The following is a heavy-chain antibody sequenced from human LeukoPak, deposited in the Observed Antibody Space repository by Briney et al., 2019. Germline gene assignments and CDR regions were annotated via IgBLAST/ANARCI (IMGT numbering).Heavy chain of an antibody. D-gene: IGHD5-24*01. CDR3: ARDNSVRDEAWWFYP. J-gene: IGHJ5*02. CDR1: GYTFTNNW. Sequence: GASVKASCKAFGYTFTNNWMHWVRQAPGQGPEWMGLISPTGGSTAYAQKFQGRVTLTRDMSTSTDYLELSSLRSEDTAVYYCARDNSVRDEAWWFYPWGQGTLVTVSS. V-gene: IGHV1-46*01. CDR2: ISPTGGST.